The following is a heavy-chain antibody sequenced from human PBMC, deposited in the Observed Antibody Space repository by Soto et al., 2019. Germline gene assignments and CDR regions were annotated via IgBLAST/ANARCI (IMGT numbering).Heavy chain of an antibody. J-gene: IGHJ3*02. CDR3: ARGRIVASIHDAFKI. V-gene: IGHV1-18*01. D-gene: IGHD2-21*01. CDR2: ISAFNGKR. Sequence: QGQLLQSGDEVKKPGASVRVSCRASGYDFTSYGISWVRQAPGQGLEWVSWISAFNGKRDTAQKFQGRVTMTLDTSTDTAHMELGDLTSADTAVYYCARGRIVASIHDAFKIWGQGTMVAVSS. CDR1: GYDFTSYG.